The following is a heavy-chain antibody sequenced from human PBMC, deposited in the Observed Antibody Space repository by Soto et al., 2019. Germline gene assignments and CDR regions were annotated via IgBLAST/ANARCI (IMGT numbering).Heavy chain of an antibody. J-gene: IGHJ4*02. V-gene: IGHV3-15*01. D-gene: IGHD1-1*01. CDR3: TTSNLGVDF. Sequence: EVQLVESGGGLVKPGGSLRLSCAASGLIFSDVWMTWVRQAPGKGLEWVGRIKTKPDDGTIDYAAPVRGRFTISRDDSKNTLYLQMTSLTPDDTGVYYCTTSNLGVDFWGPGTLATVSS. CDR1: GLIFSDVW. CDR2: IKTKPDDGTI.